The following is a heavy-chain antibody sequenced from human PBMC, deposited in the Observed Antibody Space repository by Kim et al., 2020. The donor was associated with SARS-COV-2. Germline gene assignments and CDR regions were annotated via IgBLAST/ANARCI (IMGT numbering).Heavy chain of an antibody. V-gene: IGHV4-59*13. CDR3: ARDRGRIVGGRSGTHSYYYYGMDV. Sequence: SETLSLTCTVSGGSISSYYWSWIRQPPGKGLEWIGYIYYSGSTNYNPSLKSRVTISVDTSKNQFSLKLSSVTAADTAVYYCARDRGRIVGGRSGTHSYYYYGMDVWGQGTTVTVSS. J-gene: IGHJ6*02. CDR1: GGSISSYY. D-gene: IGHD1-26*01. CDR2: IYYSGST.